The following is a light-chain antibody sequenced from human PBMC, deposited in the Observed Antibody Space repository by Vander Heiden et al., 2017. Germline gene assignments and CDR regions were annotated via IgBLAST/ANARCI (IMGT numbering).Light chain of an antibody. Sequence: DIQMTQAPSSLSASVGDRVTITCRASQSISSYLNWYQQKPGKAPKLLIYAASSLQSAVPSRLSGRGSGTDFTLTISSLQPEPFATYYCQQSYSTPRTFGPRTRVEIK. CDR3: QQSYSTPRT. J-gene: IGKJ1*01. CDR1: QSISSY. V-gene: IGKV1-39*01. CDR2: AAS.